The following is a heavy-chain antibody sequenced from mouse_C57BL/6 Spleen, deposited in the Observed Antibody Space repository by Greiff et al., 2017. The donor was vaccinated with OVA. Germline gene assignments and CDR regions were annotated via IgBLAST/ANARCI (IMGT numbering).Heavy chain of an antibody. CDR2: ISYDGSN. Sequence: EVKLEESGPGLVKPSQSLSLTCSVTGYSITSGYYWNWIRQFPGNKLEWMGYISYDGSNNYNPSLKNRISITRDTSKNQFFLKLNSVTTEDTATYYCARDGRYGSYWYFDVWGTGTTVTVSS. CDR3: ARDGRYGSYWYFDV. CDR1: GYSITSGYY. D-gene: IGHD2-1*01. V-gene: IGHV3-6*01. J-gene: IGHJ1*03.